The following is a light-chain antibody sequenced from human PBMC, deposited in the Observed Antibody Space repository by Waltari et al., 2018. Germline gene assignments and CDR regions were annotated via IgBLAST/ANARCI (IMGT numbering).Light chain of an antibody. Sequence: DIVMTQSPDSLAVSLGERVTIKSKSSQNILYSANSKNYLAWYQQKPGQPPKLLIYWASSRETGVPDRFSGSGSGTDFTLTISSLQAEDVAVYYCQQHYSSPYTFGQGTKLEI. CDR1: QNILYSANSKNY. CDR2: WAS. CDR3: QQHYSSPYT. J-gene: IGKJ2*01. V-gene: IGKV4-1*01.